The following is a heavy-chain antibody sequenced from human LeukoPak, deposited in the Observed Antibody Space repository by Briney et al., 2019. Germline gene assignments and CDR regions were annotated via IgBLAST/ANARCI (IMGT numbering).Heavy chain of an antibody. D-gene: IGHD5-12*01. CDR3: AREEGGYMVNFDY. J-gene: IGHJ4*02. CDR2: ISSSSSYI. CDR1: GFTFSSYS. V-gene: IGHV3-21*01. Sequence: PGGSLRPSCAASGFTFSSYSMNWVRQAPGKGLEWVSSISSSSSYIYYADSVKGRFTISRDNAKNSLYLQMNSLRAEDTAVYYCAREEGGYMVNFDYWGQGTLVTVSS.